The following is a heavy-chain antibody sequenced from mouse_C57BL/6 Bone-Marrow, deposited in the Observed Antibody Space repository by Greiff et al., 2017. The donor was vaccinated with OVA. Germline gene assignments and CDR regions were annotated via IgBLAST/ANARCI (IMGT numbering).Heavy chain of an antibody. CDR2: INPNNGGT. CDR3: ARVLATLYYFDY. D-gene: IGHD6-1*01. J-gene: IGHJ2*01. V-gene: IGHV1-26*01. Sequence: VQLQQSGPELVKPGASVKISCKASGYTFTDYYMNWVKQSHGQSLEWIGDINPNNGGTSYNQKFKGKATLTVDKSSSTAYMELRSLTSEDSAVYYCARVLATLYYFDYWGQGTTLTVSS. CDR1: GYTFTDYY.